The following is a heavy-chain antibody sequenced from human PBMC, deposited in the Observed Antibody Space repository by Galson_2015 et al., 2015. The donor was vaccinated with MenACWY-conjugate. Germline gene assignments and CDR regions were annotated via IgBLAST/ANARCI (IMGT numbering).Heavy chain of an antibody. J-gene: IGHJ4*02. V-gene: IGHV3-73*01. D-gene: IGHD3-10*01. CDR1: GFPFSDSA. CDR2: IRSKSNSYAT. CDR3: ASQTWTGYFDY. Sequence: SLRLSCAASGFPFSDSAIHWVRQSSGKGLEWVGRIRSKSNSYATEYGESVKGRFTISRDNAKNSLYLRMNSLRAEDTAMYYCASQTWTGYFDYWGQGILVTVSS.